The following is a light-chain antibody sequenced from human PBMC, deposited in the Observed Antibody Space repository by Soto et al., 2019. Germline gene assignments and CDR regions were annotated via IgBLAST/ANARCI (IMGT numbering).Light chain of an antibody. V-gene: IGLV2-14*01. CDR1: SSDVGGYNF. J-gene: IGLJ2*01. CDR2: EVN. Sequence: QSALTQPASVSGSLGQSITISCTGTSSDVGGYNFVSWYQQHPGKAPKLMIYEVNSRPSGVSNRFSGSKSGNTASLTISGLQAEDEADYYCSSYTSSSTVVFGGGTKLTVL. CDR3: SSYTSSSTVV.